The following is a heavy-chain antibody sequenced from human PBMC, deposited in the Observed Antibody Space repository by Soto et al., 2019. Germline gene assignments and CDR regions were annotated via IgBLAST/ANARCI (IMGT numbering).Heavy chain of an antibody. CDR2: ISPYVDKT. D-gene: IGHD3-16*01. J-gene: IGHJ6*02. V-gene: IGHV1-18*01. CDR3: ARGGYDDKVWGKLSHYGLDK. CDR1: GYTFIKYG. Sequence: QVQLAQSPAEVKKPGASVRVSCKASGYTFIKYGIAWVRQAPGQGLEWMGWISPYVDKTIYAQTFQGRLTRSADRSTITVYLDLMSLKSNDTAVYYCARGGYDDKVWGKLSHYGLDKWGQGTSVTVSS.